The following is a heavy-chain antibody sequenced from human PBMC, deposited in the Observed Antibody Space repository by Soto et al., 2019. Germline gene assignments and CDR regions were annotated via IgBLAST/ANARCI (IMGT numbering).Heavy chain of an antibody. V-gene: IGHV5-51*01. Sequence: PGESLKISCKGSGYSFTSYWIGWVRQMPGKGLEWMGIIYPGDSDTRYSPSFQGQVTISADKSISTAYLQWSSLKASDTAMYYCAASTALAGYYYYMDVWGKGTTVTVSS. CDR3: AASTALAGYYYYMDV. CDR1: GYSFTSYW. D-gene: IGHD3-10*01. CDR2: IYPGDSDT. J-gene: IGHJ6*03.